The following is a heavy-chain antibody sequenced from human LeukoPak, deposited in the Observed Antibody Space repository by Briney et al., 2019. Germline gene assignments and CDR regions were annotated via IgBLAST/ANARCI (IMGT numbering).Heavy chain of an antibody. J-gene: IGHJ4*02. V-gene: IGHV3-48*03. CDR3: ARTIEMATISYFDY. CDR1: GFTFSSYE. CDR2: ISSSDGTI. Sequence: GGSLRLSCAASGFTFSSYEMNWVRQAPGKGLEWVSYISSSDGTIYYADSVKGRFTISRDNAKNSLYLQMNSLRAGDTAVYYCARTIEMATISYFDYWGQGTLVTVSS. D-gene: IGHD5-24*01.